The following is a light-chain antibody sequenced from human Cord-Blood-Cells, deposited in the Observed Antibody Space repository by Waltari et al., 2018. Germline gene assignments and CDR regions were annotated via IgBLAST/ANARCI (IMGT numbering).Light chain of an antibody. CDR2: SAS. Sequence: EIVLTQSPATLSLSPGERATLSCRASQSVSSYLAWYQQKPGHAPRLLSSSASNRATGIPAGFSGSGSGTYFTLTLSSIEPEDFAVYYCQQRSNWLTFGGGTKVEIK. CDR1: QSVSSY. V-gene: IGKV3-11*01. J-gene: IGKJ4*01. CDR3: QQRSNWLT.